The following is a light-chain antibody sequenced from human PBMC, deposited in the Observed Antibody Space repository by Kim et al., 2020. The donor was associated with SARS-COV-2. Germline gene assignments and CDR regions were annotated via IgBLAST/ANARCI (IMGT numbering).Light chain of an antibody. CDR3: QQSYRVPLS. Sequence: DMALTQSPSSLSASVGDRVSITCRASQSISMFLNWYQQKPGKVPELLINSASSLQSGVPSRFSGSGSGTEFTLIISSLQPEDFATYYCQQSYRVPLSFGGGTKVDIK. V-gene: IGKV1-39*01. J-gene: IGKJ4*01. CDR1: QSISMF. CDR2: SAS.